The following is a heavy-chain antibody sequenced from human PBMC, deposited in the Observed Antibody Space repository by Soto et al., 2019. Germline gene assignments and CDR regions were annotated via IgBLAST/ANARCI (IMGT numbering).Heavy chain of an antibody. Sequence: SETLSLTCTVSGGSISSGGYYWSWIRHLPGKGLEWIGYIYDTESAYYNPSLKSRVSISMDTSENHFAMRLTSVTAADSAVYYCARASSSSSAADYWGQGLQVTVSS. V-gene: IGHV4-31*03. CDR1: GGSISSGGYY. CDR2: IYDTESA. J-gene: IGHJ4*02. D-gene: IGHD6-6*01. CDR3: ARASSSSSAADY.